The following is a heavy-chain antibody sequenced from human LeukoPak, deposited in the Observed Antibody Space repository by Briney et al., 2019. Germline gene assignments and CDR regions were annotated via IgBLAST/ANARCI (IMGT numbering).Heavy chain of an antibody. CDR2: IYNDGRT. D-gene: IGHD3-16*01. J-gene: IGHJ4*02. CDR3: ARGSTRGGDSDY. V-gene: IGHV3-53*01. CDR1: GFIFSSYY. Sequence: GGSLRLSCAASGFIFSSYYISWVRQAPGKGLEWVSIIYNDGRTYYVDSVKGRFTISRDNSKNTVYLQMNSLRVEDTAVYYCARGSTRGGDSDYWGQGTLVTVSS.